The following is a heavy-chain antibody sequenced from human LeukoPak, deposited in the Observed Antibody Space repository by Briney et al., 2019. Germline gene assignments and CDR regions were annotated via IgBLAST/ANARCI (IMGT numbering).Heavy chain of an antibody. CDR1: GYTFTSYY. CDR2: INPSGGSI. Sequence: ASVKVSCKASGYTFTSYYMHWVRQAPGQGLEWMGIINPSGGSINYAQKFQGRVTMTRDTSTSTVYMELSSLRSEDAAVYYCARDGWFYFDTSDYSVFDYWGQGTLVTVSS. D-gene: IGHD3-22*01. J-gene: IGHJ4*02. CDR3: ARDGWFYFDTSDYSVFDY. V-gene: IGHV1-46*01.